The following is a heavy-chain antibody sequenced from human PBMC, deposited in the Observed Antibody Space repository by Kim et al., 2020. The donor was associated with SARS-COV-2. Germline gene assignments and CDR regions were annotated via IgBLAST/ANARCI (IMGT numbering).Heavy chain of an antibody. J-gene: IGHJ6*02. CDR2: INTDTGNP. CDR1: GYTFTSYA. Sequence: ASVKVSCKASGYTFTSYAMNWVRQAPGQGLEWMGWINTDTGNPTYAQGFTGRFVFSLDTSVSTADLQISSLKAEDTAVYYCARSVGRWYYYGMDVWGQGTTITFS. V-gene: IGHV7-4-1*02. CDR3: ARSVGRWYYYGMDV.